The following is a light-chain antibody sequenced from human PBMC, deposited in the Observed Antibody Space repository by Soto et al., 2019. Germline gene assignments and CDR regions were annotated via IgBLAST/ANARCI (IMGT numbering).Light chain of an antibody. Sequence: EIVMTQSPATLSVSPGERATLSCRASQSVSSNLAWYQQKPGQAPRLLIYGASTRATGIPARFSGSGSGTEFTLTISSLQSEDFAVYYCQQYNNWPSVTFVQGTKVDIK. J-gene: IGKJ2*01. CDR1: QSVSSN. V-gene: IGKV3-15*01. CDR2: GAS. CDR3: QQYNNWPSVT.